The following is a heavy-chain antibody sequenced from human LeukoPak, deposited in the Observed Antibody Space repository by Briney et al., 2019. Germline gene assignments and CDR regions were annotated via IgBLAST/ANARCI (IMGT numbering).Heavy chain of an antibody. CDR3: ARGLTSVTTFNWFDP. CDR2: VDYSGIT. CDR1: GGSISSSGYY. V-gene: IGHV4-39*01. D-gene: IGHD4-17*01. Sequence: PSETLSLTCTVSGGSISSSGYYWGWIRQPPGKGLEWIGSVDYSGITSHSPSLKSRVTISVDTSKNQFSLKVSSVSAADTGVYYCARGLTSVTTFNWFDPWGQGTLVTVSS. J-gene: IGHJ5*02.